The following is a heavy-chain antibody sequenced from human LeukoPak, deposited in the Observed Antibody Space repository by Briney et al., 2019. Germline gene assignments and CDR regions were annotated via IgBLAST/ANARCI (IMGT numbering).Heavy chain of an antibody. J-gene: IGHJ5*02. CDR3: VRDGEGVAISVNYWFDP. D-gene: IGHD3-10*01. Sequence: ASVKVSCRASGFICTGYDINWVRQAAGQGLEWMGWMNTITGSTGYARQFQGRVTMTRDTSTGTAYMELTGLRSEDTAVYYCVRDGEGVAISVNYWFDPWGQGTLVTVSS. CDR1: GFICTGYD. CDR2: MNTITGST. V-gene: IGHV1-8*01.